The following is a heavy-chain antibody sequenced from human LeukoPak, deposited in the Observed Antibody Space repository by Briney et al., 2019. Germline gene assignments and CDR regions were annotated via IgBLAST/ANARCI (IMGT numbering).Heavy chain of an antibody. J-gene: IGHJ1*01. V-gene: IGHV1-69*05. CDR2: IIPIFGTA. Sequence: SVKVSCKASGGTFSSYAISWVRQAPGQGLEWMGGIIPIFGTANYAQKFQGRVTITRDTSASTAYMELSSLRSEDTAVYYCAGSAYFQHWGQGTLVTVSS. CDR1: GGTFSSYA. CDR3: AGSAYFQH.